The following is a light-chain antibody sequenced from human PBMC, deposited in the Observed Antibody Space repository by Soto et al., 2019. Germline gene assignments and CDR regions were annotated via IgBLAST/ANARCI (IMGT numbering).Light chain of an antibody. CDR3: QQYRSFST. Sequence: DIQMTQSPSTLSASVGDRVSITCRASQSIASRLAWYQQKPGKAPKVLIYDASNLESGVPSRFSGSGSGTEFALTISSLHADDFAIYYCQQYRSFSTFGQGTKVEIK. CDR2: DAS. J-gene: IGKJ2*01. V-gene: IGKV1-5*01. CDR1: QSIASR.